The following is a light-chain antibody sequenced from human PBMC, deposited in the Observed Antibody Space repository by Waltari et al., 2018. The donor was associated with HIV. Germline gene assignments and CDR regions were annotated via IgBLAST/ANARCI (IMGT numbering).Light chain of an antibody. V-gene: IGLV2-8*01. CDR3: CSYAGSDVV. CDR1: SSDVGVYNY. J-gene: IGLJ2*01. Sequence: QSALTQLPSASGSAVQSVTISCTGTSSDVGVYNYFSWYQQHPGKAPKLMMFEVTKRPSGVPDRFSGSKSGNTASLTVSGRQAEDEAVYYCCSYAGSDVVFGGGTKLTVL. CDR2: EVT.